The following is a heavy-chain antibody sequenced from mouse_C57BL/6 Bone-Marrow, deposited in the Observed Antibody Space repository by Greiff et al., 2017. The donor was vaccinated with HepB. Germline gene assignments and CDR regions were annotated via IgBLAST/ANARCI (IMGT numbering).Heavy chain of an antibody. J-gene: IGHJ3*01. CDR2: IYPRSGNT. Sequence: VQLQQSGAELARPGASVKLSCKASGYTFTSYGISWVKQRTGQGLEWIGEIYPRSGNTYYNEKFKGKATLTADKSSSTADMELRSLTSEDSAVYFCARSKGGAWFAYWGQGTLVTVSA. V-gene: IGHV1-81*01. CDR1: GYTFTSYG. CDR3: ARSKGGAWFAY.